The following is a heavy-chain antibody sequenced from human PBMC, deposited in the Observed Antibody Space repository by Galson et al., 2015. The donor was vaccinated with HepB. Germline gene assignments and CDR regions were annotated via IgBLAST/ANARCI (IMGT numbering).Heavy chain of an antibody. D-gene: IGHD1-1*01. CDR2: IIPIFATT. J-gene: IGHJ4*02. V-gene: IGHV1-69*13. CDR1: GGTFSTFG. Sequence: SVKVSCKASGGTFSTFGFSWVRQAPGQRLEWMGGIIPIFATTTYAQKFQGRVTITADESTSTVYMELSSLTFEDTAVYYCARRNWNDGWYDYWGQGALVTVSS. CDR3: ARRNWNDGWYDY.